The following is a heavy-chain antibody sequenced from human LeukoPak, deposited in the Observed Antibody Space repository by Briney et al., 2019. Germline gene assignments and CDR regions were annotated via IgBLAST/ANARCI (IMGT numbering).Heavy chain of an antibody. CDR3: ARDEWEPPSNFDY. CDR2: ISWNSGSI. D-gene: IGHD1-26*01. CDR1: GFTFDDYA. V-gene: IGHV3-9*01. Sequence: SLRLSCAASGFTFDDYAMHWVRQAPGKGLEWVSGISWNSGSIGYADSVKGRFTISRDNAKNSLYLQMNSLRAEDTAVYYCARDEWEPPSNFDYWGQGTLVTVSS. J-gene: IGHJ4*02.